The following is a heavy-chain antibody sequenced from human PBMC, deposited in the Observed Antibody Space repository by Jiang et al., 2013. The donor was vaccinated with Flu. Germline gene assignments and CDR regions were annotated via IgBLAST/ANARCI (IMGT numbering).Heavy chain of an antibody. V-gene: IGHV3-23*04. J-gene: IGHJ4*02. CDR3: AKDEWLIDDLLFAFDY. Sequence: VQLVESGGGLVQPGGSLRLSCAASGFTFSSYAMTWVRQAPGKGLEWVSTISGSGDNTFYADSVKGRFTISRDNSKDTLYLQMNSLRAEDTGVYYCAKDEWLIDDLLFAFDYWGQGTLVTVSS. CDR2: ISGSGDNT. CDR1: GFTFSSYA. D-gene: IGHD3-9*01.